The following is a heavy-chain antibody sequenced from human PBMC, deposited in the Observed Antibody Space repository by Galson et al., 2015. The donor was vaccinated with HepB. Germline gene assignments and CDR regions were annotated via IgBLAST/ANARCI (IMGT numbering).Heavy chain of an antibody. Sequence: SLRLSCAAFGFTVSTSSMHWNRQAPGKGLEWVALISFAGDKKHYTDSVKGRFIISRDNSKNTLYLEMNSLTTDDTAVYYCAREGSTKKLDYWGQGALVSVSS. CDR1: GFTVSTSS. D-gene: IGHD1-26*01. J-gene: IGHJ4*02. CDR2: ISFAGDKK. CDR3: AREGSTKKLDY. V-gene: IGHV3-30-3*01.